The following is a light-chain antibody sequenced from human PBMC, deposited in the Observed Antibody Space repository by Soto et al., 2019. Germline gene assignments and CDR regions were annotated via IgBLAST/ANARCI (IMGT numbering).Light chain of an antibody. J-gene: IGKJ1*01. CDR1: QSISGW. V-gene: IGKV1-5*01. Sequence: DIQMTQSPSTLSASVGDRVTITCRASQSISGWLAWYQQKPGKVPKLLIYDVSNLKIGVPSRFSGSGSGTRFSLTISSLQPDDFATYYCQQYNSYLWTFGQGTKVDIK. CDR3: QQYNSYLWT. CDR2: DVS.